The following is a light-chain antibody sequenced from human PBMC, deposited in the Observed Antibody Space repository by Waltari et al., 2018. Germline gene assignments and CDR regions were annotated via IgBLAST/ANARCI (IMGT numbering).Light chain of an antibody. CDR3: SSYTSSFTVV. CDR2: DVS. V-gene: IGLV2-14*03. J-gene: IGLJ2*01. CDR1: SGDVGAHDY. Sequence: QSALTQPASVSGSPGQSITISCTGTSGDVGAHDYVSWFQQHPGKAPRLMIYDVSDRPSGVSIRFSASKSGNTASLTISGFQAEDEADYYCSSYTSSFTVVFGGGTKLTVL.